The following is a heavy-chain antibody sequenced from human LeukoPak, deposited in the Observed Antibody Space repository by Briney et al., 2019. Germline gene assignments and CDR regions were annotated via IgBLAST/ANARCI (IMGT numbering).Heavy chain of an antibody. CDR1: GGSLNNYY. J-gene: IGHJ3*02. D-gene: IGHD2-8*01. V-gene: IGHV4-59*01. CDR2: ISYSGST. Sequence: SETLSLTCIVSGGSLNNYYWSWIRQPPGKGLEWIGYISYSGSTDYNLSLKSRVTISVDTSKNQFSLKLNSVTAADTAVYYCGRGLGGGVFDIGGQGKIVTVFS. CDR3: GRGLGGGVFDI.